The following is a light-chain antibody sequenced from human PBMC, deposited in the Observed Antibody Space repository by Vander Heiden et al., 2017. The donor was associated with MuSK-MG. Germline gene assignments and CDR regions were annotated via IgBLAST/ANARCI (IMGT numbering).Light chain of an antibody. CDR3: CSYAGSSTFYV. V-gene: IGLV2-23*02. Sequence: QSALTQPASVSGSPGQSFPISCTGTSSDVGSYNLVSWYQQHPGKAPKLMIYEVSKRPSGVSNRFSGSKSGNTASLTISGLQAEDEADYYCCSYAGSSTFYVFGTGTKVTVL. CDR1: SSDVGSYNL. CDR2: EVS. J-gene: IGLJ1*01.